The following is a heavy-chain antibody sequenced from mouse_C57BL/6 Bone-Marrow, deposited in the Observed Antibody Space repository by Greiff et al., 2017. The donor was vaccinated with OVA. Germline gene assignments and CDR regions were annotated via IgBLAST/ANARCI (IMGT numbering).Heavy chain of an antibody. D-gene: IGHD2-3*01. V-gene: IGHV5-4*01. CDR3: AREGYYVPKYFDV. CDR1: GFTFSSYA. CDR2: ISDGGSYT. J-gene: IGHJ1*03. Sequence: EVKLVESGGGLVKPGGSLKLSCAASGFTFSSYAMSWVRQTPEKRLEWVATISDGGSYTYYPDNVKGRFTISRDNAKNNLYLQMSHLKSEDTAMYYCAREGYYVPKYFDVWGTGTTVTVSS.